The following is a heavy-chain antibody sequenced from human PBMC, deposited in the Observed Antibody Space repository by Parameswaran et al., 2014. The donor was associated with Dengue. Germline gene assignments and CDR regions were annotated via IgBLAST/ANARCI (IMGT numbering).Heavy chain of an antibody. CDR2: IYSGGST. D-gene: IGHD2-15*01. Sequence: RWIRQPPGKGLEWVSVIYSGGSTYYADSVKGRFTISRHNSKNTLYLQMNSLRAEDTAVYYCARDNRHGYCSGGSCYPAPEAFDIWGQGTMVTVSS. V-gene: IGHV3-53*04. CDR3: ARDNRHGYCSGGSCYPAPEAFDI. J-gene: IGHJ3*02.